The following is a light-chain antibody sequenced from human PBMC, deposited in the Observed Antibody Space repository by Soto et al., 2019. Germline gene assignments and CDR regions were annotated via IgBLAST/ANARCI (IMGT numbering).Light chain of an antibody. Sequence: ETMMTQSPDTLSVSLGERATLSCRASQSLRSSLAWYQQKPGQAPRLLIYDASTRATGIPARFSGSGSGTDFILTISGLQSEDFAVYYCQQYNNWPQTFG. CDR3: QQYNNWPQT. J-gene: IGKJ1*01. V-gene: IGKV3-15*01. CDR1: QSLRSS. CDR2: DAS.